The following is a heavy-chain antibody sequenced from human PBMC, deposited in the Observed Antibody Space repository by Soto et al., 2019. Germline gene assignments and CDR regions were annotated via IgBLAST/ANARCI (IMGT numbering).Heavy chain of an antibody. Sequence: SETLSLTCAVSGASVDSGGYSWSWIRQPPGKGLEWIGYIYHGVSTDYNPSLKSRVTISVDSSKNLFSLSLSSVTAADTAVYYCARVISLGRGDDAFDIWGQGTMVTVSS. CDR2: IYHGVST. CDR3: ARVISLGRGDDAFDI. CDR1: GASVDSGGYS. D-gene: IGHD3-16*02. J-gene: IGHJ3*02. V-gene: IGHV4-30-2*01.